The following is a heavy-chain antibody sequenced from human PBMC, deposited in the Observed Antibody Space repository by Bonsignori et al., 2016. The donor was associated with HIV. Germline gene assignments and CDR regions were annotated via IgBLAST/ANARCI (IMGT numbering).Heavy chain of an antibody. Sequence: EVQLVESGGGLVQPGGSLRLSCAASGFTFSSYWMHWVRQAPGKGLVWVSRINGDGNTTRYADSVKGRFTISRDNAKSSLYLQMNSLRPEDTAVYYCARDGPKVGATIDYWGQGTLV. CDR1: GFTFSSYW. D-gene: IGHD1-26*01. CDR2: INGDGNTT. CDR3: ARDGPKVGATIDY. J-gene: IGHJ4*02. V-gene: IGHV3-74*01.